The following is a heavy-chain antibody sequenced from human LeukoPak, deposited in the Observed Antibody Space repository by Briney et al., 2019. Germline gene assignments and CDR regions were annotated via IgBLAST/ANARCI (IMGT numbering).Heavy chain of an antibody. CDR3: ARVPQGILTGYSPFGGMAYNWFDP. V-gene: IGHV3-74*01. CDR1: GFTFSSYW. Sequence: GGSLRLSCAASGFTFSSYWMHWVRQAPGKGLVWVSRTNSDGSSTSYADSVKGRFTISRDNAKNTLYLQMNSLRAEDTAVYYCARVPQGILTGYSPFGGMAYNWFDPWGQGTLVTVSS. D-gene: IGHD3-9*01. J-gene: IGHJ5*02. CDR2: TNSDGSST.